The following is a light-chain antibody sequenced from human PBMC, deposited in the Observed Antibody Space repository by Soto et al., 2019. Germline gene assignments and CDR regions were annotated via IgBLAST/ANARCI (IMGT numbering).Light chain of an antibody. Sequence: EIVLTQSPATLSLSPGERATLSCRASQSVSSYLAWYQQKPGQAPRLLIYDAYNRATGIPARFSGSGSGTDFTLTISSLEPEDFAVYSCQQRSKWPSFGQGTKLEIK. CDR2: DAY. CDR3: QQRSKWPS. V-gene: IGKV3-11*01. J-gene: IGKJ2*01. CDR1: QSVSSY.